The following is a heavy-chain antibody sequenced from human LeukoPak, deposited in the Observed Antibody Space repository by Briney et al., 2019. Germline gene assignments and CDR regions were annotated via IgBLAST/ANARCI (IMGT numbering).Heavy chain of an antibody. CDR2: ISYDGSNK. Sequence: GGSLRLSCAASGFTFSSYAMHWVCQAPGKGLEWVAVISYDGSNKYYADSVKGRFTISRDNSKNTLYLQMNSLRAEDTAVYYCASQYSSGWRWGQGTLVTVSS. D-gene: IGHD6-19*01. CDR3: ASQYSSGWR. J-gene: IGHJ4*02. V-gene: IGHV3-30-3*01. CDR1: GFTFSSYA.